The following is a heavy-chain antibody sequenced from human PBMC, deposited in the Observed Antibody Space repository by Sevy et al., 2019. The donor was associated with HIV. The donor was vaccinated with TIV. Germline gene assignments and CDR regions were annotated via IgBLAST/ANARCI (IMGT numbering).Heavy chain of an antibody. D-gene: IGHD1-1*01. CDR2: ISSTSAYI. V-gene: IGHV3-21*01. CDR3: ARAVLEISTWRSDY. Sequence: GGSLRLSCAASGFTFSSYRMTWVRQAPGKGPEWVSCISSTSAYINYADSVKGRFTISRDNAKNLLYLQMDSLRAEDTAVYYCARAVLEISTWRSDYWGQGTLVTVSS. J-gene: IGHJ4*02. CDR1: GFTFSSYR.